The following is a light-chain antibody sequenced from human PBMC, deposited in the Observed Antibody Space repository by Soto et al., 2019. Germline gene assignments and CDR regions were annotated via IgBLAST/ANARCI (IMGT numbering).Light chain of an antibody. Sequence: QSVLTQPASVSGSPGQSITISCTGTSSDIGRYDYVSWYQQFPGKAPKLMIYRVINRPSGVSDRFSGSKSGNSASLSISGLQPEDEASYFCGSYTSDTTWVFGGGTKLTVL. CDR3: GSYTSDTTWV. CDR1: SSDIGRYDY. J-gene: IGLJ3*02. V-gene: IGLV2-14*03. CDR2: RVI.